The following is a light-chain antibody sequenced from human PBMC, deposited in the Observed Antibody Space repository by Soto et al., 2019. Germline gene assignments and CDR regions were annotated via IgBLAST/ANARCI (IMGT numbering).Light chain of an antibody. CDR2: DAS. J-gene: IGKJ1*01. Sequence: EIVLRHSPGPLSFSPGEIATLSFRARQSVSSYLAWYQQKPGQAPRLLIYDASNRATGIPARFSGSGSGTDFTLTISSLEPEDFAVYYCQQRSNWPRTFGQGTKVDI. V-gene: IGKV3-11*01. CDR3: QQRSNWPRT. CDR1: QSVSSY.